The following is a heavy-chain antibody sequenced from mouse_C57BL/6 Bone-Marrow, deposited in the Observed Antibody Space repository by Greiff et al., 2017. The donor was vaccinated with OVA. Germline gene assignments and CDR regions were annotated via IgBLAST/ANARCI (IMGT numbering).Heavy chain of an antibody. Sequence: VQLQQSGPELLKPGASVRISSKASGYSFPGSYMPWVKQSSEKSLGWIGEINPRTGGTSYNQKFKGKATLTVDKASSTAYMQLKSLTSEDSAVYYCARGGILPFAYWGQGTLVTVSA. CDR2: INPRTGGT. CDR3: ARGGILPFAY. J-gene: IGHJ3*01. CDR1: GYSFPGSY. V-gene: IGHV1-43*01. D-gene: IGHD1-1*01.